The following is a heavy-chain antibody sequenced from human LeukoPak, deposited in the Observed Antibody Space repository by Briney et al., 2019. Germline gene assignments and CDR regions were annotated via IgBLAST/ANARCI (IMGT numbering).Heavy chain of an antibody. CDR1: GFTFSSYW. Sequence: PGGSLRLSCAASGFTFSSYWMHWVRHAPGKGLVWVSRINTDGSSTIYADSVKGRFTISRDSAKNTLYLQMNSLRAEDTAVYYCARVGYGGTWYVDYWGQGTLVTVSS. V-gene: IGHV3-74*01. D-gene: IGHD6-13*01. CDR2: INTDGSST. J-gene: IGHJ4*02. CDR3: ARVGYGGTWYVDY.